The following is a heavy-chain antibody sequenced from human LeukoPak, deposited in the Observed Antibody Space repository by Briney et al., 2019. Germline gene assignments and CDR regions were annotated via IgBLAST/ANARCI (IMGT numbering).Heavy chain of an antibody. CDR3: ARVLYFDY. J-gene: IGHJ4*02. V-gene: IGHV3-48*03. CDR1: GFTFSSYE. Sequence: GGSLRLSCAASGFTFSSYEMNWVRQAPGKGLGWVPYISSSGSNIYYADSVKGRFSISRDNAKNSLYLQMNSLRAEDTAVYYCARVLYFDYWGQGTLVTVPS. CDR2: ISSSGSNI.